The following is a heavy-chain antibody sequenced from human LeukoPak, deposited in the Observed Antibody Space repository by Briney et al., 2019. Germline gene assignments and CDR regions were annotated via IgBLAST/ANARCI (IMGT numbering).Heavy chain of an antibody. Sequence: RPGGSLRLSCAASGFTFSSYWMSWVRQAPGKGLEWVANIKQDGSEKYYVDSVKGRFTISRDNAKNSLYLQMNSLRAEDTAVYYCARGPSDSYGETFDYWGQGTLVTVSS. CDR3: ARGPSDSYGETFDY. CDR2: IKQDGSEK. V-gene: IGHV3-7*01. CDR1: GFTFSSYW. J-gene: IGHJ4*02. D-gene: IGHD5-18*01.